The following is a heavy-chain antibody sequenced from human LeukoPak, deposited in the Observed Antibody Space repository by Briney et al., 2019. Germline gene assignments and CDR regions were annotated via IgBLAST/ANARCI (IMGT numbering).Heavy chain of an antibody. CDR1: GGSMRSYY. V-gene: IGHV4-59*12. J-gene: IGHJ1*01. D-gene: IGHD2-15*01. Sequence: SETLSLTCTVSGGSMRSYYWSWIRQPPGKGLEWIGYIYYSGSTNYNPSLKSRVSISVDTSKNQFSLNLRSVTAADTAVYYCATTWAASGAQYFQHWGQGTLDTVSS. CDR2: IYYSGST. CDR3: ATTWAASGAQYFQH.